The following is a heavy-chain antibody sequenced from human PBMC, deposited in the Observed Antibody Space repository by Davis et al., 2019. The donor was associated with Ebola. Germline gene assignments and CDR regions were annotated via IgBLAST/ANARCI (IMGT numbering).Heavy chain of an antibody. CDR3: AKDRFAAATGTGIFDY. D-gene: IGHD6-13*01. CDR2: ISYDGSNK. CDR1: GFTFSSYA. V-gene: IGHV3-30-3*01. Sequence: PGGSLRLSCAASGFTFSSYAMRWVRQAPGKGLEWVAVISYDGSNKYYADSVKGRFTISRDNSKNTVYLQMTSLRVEDTAVYYCAKDRFAAATGTGIFDYWGQGTLVTVSS. J-gene: IGHJ4*02.